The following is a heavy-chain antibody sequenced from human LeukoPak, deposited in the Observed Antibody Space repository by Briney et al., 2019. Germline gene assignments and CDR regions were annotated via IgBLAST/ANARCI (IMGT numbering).Heavy chain of an antibody. V-gene: IGHV4-34*01. CDR3: ARAPGYDFWSGYYNAFDI. CDR1: GGSFSGYY. J-gene: IGHJ3*02. Sequence: SETLSLTCAVYGGSFSGYYWSWIRQPPGKGLEWIGEINHSGSTNYNPSLKSRVTISVDTSKNQFSLKLSSVTAADTAVYYCARAPGYDFWSGYYNAFDIWGQGTMVTVSS. D-gene: IGHD3-3*01. CDR2: INHSGST.